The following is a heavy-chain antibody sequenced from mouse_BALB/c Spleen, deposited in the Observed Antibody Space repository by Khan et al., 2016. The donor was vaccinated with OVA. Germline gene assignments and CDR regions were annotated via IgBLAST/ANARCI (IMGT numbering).Heavy chain of an antibody. J-gene: IGHJ2*01. CDR2: INPTSGYT. Sequence: QVLLQQPGAELAKPGASVKMSCKASGYTFTTYWMHWVKQRPGQGLEWIGYINPTSGYTDYNERFKDKATLSADKSSSTAYMQLSSLTSEDSAVYYCTRDRIDYWGQGTTLTVSS. CDR1: GYTFTTYW. V-gene: IGHV1-7*01. CDR3: TRDRIDY.